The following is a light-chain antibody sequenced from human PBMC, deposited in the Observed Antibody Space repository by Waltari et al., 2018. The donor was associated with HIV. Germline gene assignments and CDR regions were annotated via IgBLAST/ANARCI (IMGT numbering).Light chain of an antibody. J-gene: IGKJ4*01. CDR2: GAS. CDR3: QQYGSSLVT. V-gene: IGKV3-20*01. CDR1: QSVSSSY. Sequence: EIVLTQSPGTLSLSPGERATLSCRASQSVSSSYLAWYQQKPGHAPRLLIYGASSRATDIPDRFSGSGSGTDFTLTISRLEPEDFAVYYCQQYGSSLVTFGGGTKVEIK.